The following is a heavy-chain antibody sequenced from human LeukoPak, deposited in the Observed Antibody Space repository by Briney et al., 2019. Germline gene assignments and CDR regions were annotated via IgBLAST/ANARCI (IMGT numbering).Heavy chain of an antibody. Sequence: PGGSLRLSRAASGFTFSTYWMHSVRQAPAKGLVWVSRINSDGSRRTYADSVNGRFTISRDNAKNTLYLQMNSLRTEDTAVYYCARPETQYSSGLDGFDIWGQGTVVTVSS. J-gene: IGHJ3*02. CDR1: GFTFSTYW. D-gene: IGHD6-19*01. CDR3: ARPETQYSSGLDGFDI. CDR2: INSDGSRR. V-gene: IGHV3-74*01.